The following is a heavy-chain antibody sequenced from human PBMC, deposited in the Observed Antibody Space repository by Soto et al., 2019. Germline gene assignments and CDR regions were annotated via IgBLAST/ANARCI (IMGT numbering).Heavy chain of an antibody. Sequence: QLVESGGGLIQTGGSMRLSCIGSEYSFSSFEMNWVRQAPGKGLEWVSYMSTSGADIKYADSVKGRFTVSRDNSKNSLFLQMDSLRADDTVIYYCARTLGNWYFDLWGRGTRVIVPS. CDR3: ARTLGNWYFDL. J-gene: IGHJ2*01. CDR2: MSTSGADI. V-gene: IGHV3-48*03. CDR1: EYSFSSFE. D-gene: IGHD7-27*01.